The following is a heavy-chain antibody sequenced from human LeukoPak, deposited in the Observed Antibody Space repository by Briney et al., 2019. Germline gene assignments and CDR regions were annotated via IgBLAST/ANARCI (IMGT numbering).Heavy chain of an antibody. CDR2: IIPIFGTA. CDR3: ARDPGTYGDYRPATGFDY. D-gene: IGHD4-17*01. V-gene: IGHV1-69*13. Sequence: SVKVSCKASGGTFSSYAISWVRQAPGQGLEWMGGIIPIFGTANYAQKFQGRVTITADESTSTAYMELSSLRSEDTAVYYCARDPGTYGDYRPATGFDYWGQGTLVTVSS. J-gene: IGHJ4*02. CDR1: GGTFSSYA.